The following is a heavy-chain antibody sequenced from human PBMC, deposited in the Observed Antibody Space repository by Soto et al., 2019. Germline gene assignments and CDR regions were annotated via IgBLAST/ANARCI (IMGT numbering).Heavy chain of an antibody. CDR2: IYYSGST. D-gene: IGHD3-10*01. CDR3: ATYGSGIDAFDH. Sequence: PSETLSLTCTVSGGSISSYYCSWIRQPPGKGLEWIGYIYYSGSTNYNPSLKSRVTISVDTSKNQFSLKLSSVTAADTAVYYCATYGSGIDAFDHWGQGTQVTVSS. V-gene: IGHV4-59*01. CDR1: GGSISSYY. J-gene: IGHJ4*02.